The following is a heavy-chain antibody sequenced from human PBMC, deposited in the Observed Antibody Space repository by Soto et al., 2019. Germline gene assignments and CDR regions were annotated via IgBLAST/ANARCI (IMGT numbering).Heavy chain of an antibody. D-gene: IGHD2-2*01. Sequence: SETLSLTCAVSGGSMSSGGYFWSWIRQPPGKGLEWIGYIYHSGSTYYNPSLKSRATISVDRSKNQFSLKLSSVTAADTAVYYCARVPDRWGQGTLVTVSS. CDR1: GGSMSSGGYF. J-gene: IGHJ5*02. CDR3: ARVPDR. CDR2: IYHSGST. V-gene: IGHV4-30-2*01.